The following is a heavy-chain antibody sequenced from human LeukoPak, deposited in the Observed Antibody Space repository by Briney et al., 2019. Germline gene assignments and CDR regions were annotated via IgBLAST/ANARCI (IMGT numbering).Heavy chain of an antibody. CDR1: GFSVSSKY. Sequence: SGGSLRLSCAISGFSVSSKYMSWVRQAPGKGLEWVSYISGTGSTMYYADSVKGRFTISRDNAKNSLYLQMNSLRVEDTAVYYCARKGVYSPSPNDYWGQGTLVTVSS. V-gene: IGHV3-11*04. D-gene: IGHD6-13*01. J-gene: IGHJ4*02. CDR2: ISGTGSTM. CDR3: ARKGVYSPSPNDY.